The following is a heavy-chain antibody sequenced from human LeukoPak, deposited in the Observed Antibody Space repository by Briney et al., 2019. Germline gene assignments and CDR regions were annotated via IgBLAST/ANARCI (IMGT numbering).Heavy chain of an antibody. Sequence: ASVNVSCKASGYSFTSYDINWVRQAAGQGLEWMGWMNPNTANTAYAQNFQGRVTMTRSTSTSTAYMELSSLRSEDTAVYYCARVQRVTFPLNYYFDYWGQGTLVTVSS. CDR3: ARVQRVTFPLNYYFDY. CDR1: GYSFTSYD. CDR2: MNPNTANT. V-gene: IGHV1-8*01. J-gene: IGHJ4*02. D-gene: IGHD3-10*01.